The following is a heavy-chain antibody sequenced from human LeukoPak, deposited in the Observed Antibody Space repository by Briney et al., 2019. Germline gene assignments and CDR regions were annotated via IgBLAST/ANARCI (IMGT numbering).Heavy chain of an antibody. D-gene: IGHD1-26*01. CDR3: ARRSYSGSYNY. CDR2: IYYSGST. J-gene: IGHJ4*02. CDR1: GGSISSYY. Sequence: SETLSLTCTVSGGSISSYYWSWIRQPPGKGLEWIGYIYYSGSTNYNPSLKSRVTISVDTSKNQFSLKLSSVTAADTAVYYCARRSYSGSYNYWGQGTLVTVSS. V-gene: IGHV4-59*08.